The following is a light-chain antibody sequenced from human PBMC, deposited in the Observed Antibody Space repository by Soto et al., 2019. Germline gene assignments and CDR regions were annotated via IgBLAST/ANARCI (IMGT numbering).Light chain of an antibody. CDR3: QQLKSYPLT. CDR2: DTS. Sequence: DIQLTQFPSFLSASVGDRANITCRASQGINSYLAWYQQKPGKAPQLLIYDTSALQSGVPPRFSGSGSGTEFTLTVSSLQPEDSATYYCQQLKSYPLTFGGGTKVEIK. V-gene: IGKV1-9*01. J-gene: IGKJ4*01. CDR1: QGINSY.